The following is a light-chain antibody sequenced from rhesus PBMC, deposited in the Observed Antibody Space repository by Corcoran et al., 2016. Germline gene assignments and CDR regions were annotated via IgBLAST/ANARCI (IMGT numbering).Light chain of an antibody. Sequence: DIQMTQSPSSLPASVGDTVTLTRRASQDISGYLAWYQQKPGKTPKLFIYKASTLKSGVPSRFSGSGSGTDFTSVFSSLQPEDFATYYCPRHDSYPLTFGGGADVEIK. CDR1: QDISGY. V-gene: IGKV1-25*01. J-gene: IGKJ4*01. CDR3: PRHDSYPLT. CDR2: KAS.